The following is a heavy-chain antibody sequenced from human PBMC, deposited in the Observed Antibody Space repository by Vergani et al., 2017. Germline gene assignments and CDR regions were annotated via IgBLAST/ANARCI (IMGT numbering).Heavy chain of an antibody. J-gene: IGHJ4*03. CDR1: GFTVSSNY. CDR3: ARAYYDFWSGCFSGYYFDY. V-gene: IGHV3-53*01. CDR2: IYSGGST. D-gene: IGHD3-3*01. Sequence: EVQLLESGGGLVQPGGSLRLSCAASGFTVSSNYMSWVRQAPGKGLEWVSVIYSGGSTYYPDSGKGRFTISRDNSKNTLYLQMNSLRAEDTAVYYFARAYYDFWSGCFSGYYFDYWGQGTMVTVSS.